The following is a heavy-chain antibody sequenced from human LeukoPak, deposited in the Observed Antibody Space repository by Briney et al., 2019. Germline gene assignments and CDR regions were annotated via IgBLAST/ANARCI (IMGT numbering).Heavy chain of an antibody. V-gene: IGHV4-61*02. D-gene: IGHD4-11*01. CDR2: IYASEST. J-gene: IGHJ4*02. CDR3: GREEDYNEN. CDR1: GGSITIGFYH. Sequence: RTSETLSLTCTVSGGSITIGFYHWSWIRQPAGKGLEWIGRIYASESTMYNPSLKSRVTISLDTSENQFSLKLSSVTAADTAVYYCGREEDYNENWGQGTLVTVSS.